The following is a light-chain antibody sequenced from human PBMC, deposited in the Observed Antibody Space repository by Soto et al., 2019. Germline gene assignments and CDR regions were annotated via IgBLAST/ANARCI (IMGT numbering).Light chain of an antibody. J-gene: IGKJ1*01. CDR3: QHFGNSRWT. Sequence: EIVLTQSPGTLSLSPGERATLSCRASQSVASRNLAWYQQKSGQAPRLLIYGASSRAIHTPDRFSGSGSGTDFKLTISGLEPEDFAVYYCQHFGNSRWTFGQGTKVEI. CDR2: GAS. CDR1: QSVASRN. V-gene: IGKV3-20*01.